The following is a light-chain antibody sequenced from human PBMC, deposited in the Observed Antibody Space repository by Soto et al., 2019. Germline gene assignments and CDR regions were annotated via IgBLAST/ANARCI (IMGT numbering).Light chain of an antibody. V-gene: IGKV1-5*01. CDR3: QHYNSYSEA. CDR1: QNIRSR. J-gene: IGKJ1*01. Sequence: DFTMNQSPATLSASVGDRVTITCRASQNIRSRLAWFQQKPGKAPKLLIYDASSLESGVPQRFSGSGSGTEFTLTISSLQTDDFSTYYCQHYNSYSEAFGQGTKVDIK. CDR2: DAS.